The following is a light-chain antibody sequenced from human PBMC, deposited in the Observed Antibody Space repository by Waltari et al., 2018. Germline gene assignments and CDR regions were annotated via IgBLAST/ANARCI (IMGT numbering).Light chain of an antibody. J-gene: IGLJ7*01. CDR3: GTWDSSLSGAV. Sequence: QSVLTQPPSVSAAPGQRVTISCSGGHSNIGNNYVSWYRQFPGTAPKLLIEEASERPAWVPGRFSGSKSGTSATLDITGLQAGDEADYYCGTWDSSLSGAVFGGGTHLTVL. CDR1: HSNIGNNY. V-gene: IGLV1-51*02. CDR2: EAS.